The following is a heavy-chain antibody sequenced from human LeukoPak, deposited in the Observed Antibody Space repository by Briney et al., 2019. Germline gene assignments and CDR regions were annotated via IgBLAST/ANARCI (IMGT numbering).Heavy chain of an antibody. J-gene: IGHJ4*02. CDR3: VSAIRGSPIDY. Sequence: GGSLRLSCAASGFSFSNYWMGWFRQAPGKGLACVANIKTDGSETYYVDSVKGRFTISRDNAKNSLFLQMNSLRAEDTAIYYCVSAIRGSPIDYWGQGTLVSVPS. D-gene: IGHD3-10*01. CDR1: GFSFSNYW. V-gene: IGHV3-7*01. CDR2: IKTDGSET.